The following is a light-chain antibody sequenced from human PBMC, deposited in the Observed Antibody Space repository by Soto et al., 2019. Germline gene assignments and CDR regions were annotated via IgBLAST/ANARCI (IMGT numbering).Light chain of an antibody. CDR1: EDINSR. J-gene: IGKJ5*01. V-gene: IGKV1-12*01. CDR2: AAF. CDR3: QQADSFPIT. Sequence: DVQMTQSPSSVSASVGDRVTISCRASEDINSRLAWYQQKPGNAPKLLIYAAFILQSGVPSRFSGYGSGTDFTFSISSLQPEDFATYYCQQADSFPITFGQGTRLEI.